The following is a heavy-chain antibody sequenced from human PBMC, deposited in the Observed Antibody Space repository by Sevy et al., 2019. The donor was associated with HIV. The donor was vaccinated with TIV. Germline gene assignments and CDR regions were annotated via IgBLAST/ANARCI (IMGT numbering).Heavy chain of an antibody. CDR2: ISYSERT. CDR1: GDSISSLNYY. D-gene: IGHD1-26*01. J-gene: IGHJ3*02. CDR3: ARANAYLASDAFDI. V-gene: IGHV4-31*03. Sequence: LTCTVSGDSISSLNYYWSWIRQHPGKGLEWIGYISYSERTYYNPSLKSRVNISVDTSKNQFSLKLSSVTAADTAVFYCARANAYLASDAFDIWGQGTLVTVSS.